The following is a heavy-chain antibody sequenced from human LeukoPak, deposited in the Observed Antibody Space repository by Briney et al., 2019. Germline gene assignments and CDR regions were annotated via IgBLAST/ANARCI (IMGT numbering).Heavy chain of an antibody. J-gene: IGHJ4*02. CDR3: ARDKDNSRSFDY. Sequence: GGSLRLSCAASGFTFSDYTMHWVRQAPGRGLDWVAIISFDGTTKYYAASVKGRFTISRDNSKNTLYLQMDSLRPEDTAVYYCARDKDNSRSFDYWGQGTQVTVSS. V-gene: IGHV3-30*04. CDR1: GFTFSDYT. CDR2: ISFDGTTK. D-gene: IGHD6-13*01.